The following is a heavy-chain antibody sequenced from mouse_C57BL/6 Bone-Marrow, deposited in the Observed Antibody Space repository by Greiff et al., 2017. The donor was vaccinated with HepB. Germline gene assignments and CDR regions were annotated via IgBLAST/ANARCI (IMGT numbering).Heavy chain of an antibody. CDR3: ARGYYGSSYDWYFDV. CDR1: GFNIKDYY. Sequence: ESGAELVKPGASVKLSCTASGFNIKDYYMHWVKQRTEQGLEWIGRIDPEDGETKYAPKFQGKATITADTSSNTAYLQLSSLTSEDTAVYYCARGYYGSSYDWYFDVWGTGTTVTVSS. J-gene: IGHJ1*03. CDR2: IDPEDGET. V-gene: IGHV14-2*01. D-gene: IGHD1-1*01.